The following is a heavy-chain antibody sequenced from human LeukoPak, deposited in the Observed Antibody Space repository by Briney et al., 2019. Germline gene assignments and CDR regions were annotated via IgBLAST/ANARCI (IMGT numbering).Heavy chain of an antibody. Sequence: GGSLRLSCAASGFTFSTYWMHWVRQAPGKGLVVVSCINSDGSSTGYADSVKGRFTISRDNAKNTLYLQMNSLRAEDTAVYYCASFGFCSGGVCYGKYSESWGQGTLVTVSS. J-gene: IGHJ4*02. CDR1: GFTFSTYW. CDR2: INSDGSST. V-gene: IGHV3-74*01. CDR3: ASFGFCSGGVCYGKYSES. D-gene: IGHD2-15*01.